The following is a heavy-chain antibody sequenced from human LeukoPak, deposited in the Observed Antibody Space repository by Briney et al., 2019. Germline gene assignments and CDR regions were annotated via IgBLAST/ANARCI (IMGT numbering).Heavy chain of an antibody. J-gene: IGHJ4*02. CDR1: GGSISSYY. CDR3: ARLWSGYSPFDY. D-gene: IGHD3-3*01. V-gene: IGHV4-59*08. CDR2: IYYSGST. Sequence: SETLSLTCTVSGGSISSYYWSWIRQPPGKGLEWIGYIYYSGSTNYNPSLKSRVTISVDTSKNQFSLKLTSVTAADTAVYYCARLWSGYSPFDYWGQGTLVTVSS.